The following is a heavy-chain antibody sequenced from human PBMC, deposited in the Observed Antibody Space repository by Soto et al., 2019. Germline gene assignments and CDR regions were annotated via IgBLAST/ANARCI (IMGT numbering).Heavy chain of an antibody. V-gene: IGHV4-30-4*01. Sequence: SSETLSLTCTVSGGSISSGDYYWSWIRQPPGKGLEWIGYIYYSGSTYYNPSLKSRVTISVDTSKNQFSLKLSSVTAADAAVYYCARGSYCSSTSCYFSHYYYGMDVWGQGTTVTVSS. J-gene: IGHJ6*02. CDR2: IYYSGST. CDR3: ARGSYCSSTSCYFSHYYYGMDV. CDR1: GGSISSGDYY. D-gene: IGHD2-2*01.